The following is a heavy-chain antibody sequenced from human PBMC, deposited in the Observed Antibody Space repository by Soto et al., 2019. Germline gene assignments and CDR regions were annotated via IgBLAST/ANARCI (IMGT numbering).Heavy chain of an antibody. CDR3: ARYMRLENYYYYGMDV. J-gene: IGHJ6*02. CDR2: IIPIFGTA. CDR1: GGTFSSYA. Sequence: QVQLVQSGAEVKKPGSSVKVSCKASGGTFSSYAISWVRQAPGQGLEWMGGIIPIFGTANYAQKFQGRVTITADESTSTAYMELGSLRSEGTAVYYCARYMRLENYYYYGMDVWGQGTTVTVAS. V-gene: IGHV1-69*01. D-gene: IGHD6-19*01.